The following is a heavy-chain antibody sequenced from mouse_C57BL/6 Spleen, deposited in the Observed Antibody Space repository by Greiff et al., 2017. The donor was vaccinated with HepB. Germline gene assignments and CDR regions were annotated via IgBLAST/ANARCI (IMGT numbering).Heavy chain of an antibody. D-gene: IGHD2-1*01. J-gene: IGHJ3*01. CDR1: GFSLTSYG. Sequence: QVQLQQSGPGLVQPSQSLSITCTVSGFSLTSYGVHWVRQSPGKGLEWLGVIWSGGSTDYNAAFISRLSISKDNSKSQVFFKMNSLQADDTAIYYCARKRGGNYEGFAYWGQGTLVTVSA. V-gene: IGHV2-2*01. CDR3: ARKRGGNYEGFAY. CDR2: IWSGGST.